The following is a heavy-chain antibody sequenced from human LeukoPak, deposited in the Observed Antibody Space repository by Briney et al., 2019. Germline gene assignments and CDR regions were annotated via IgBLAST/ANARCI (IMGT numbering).Heavy chain of an antibody. D-gene: IGHD2-15*01. CDR1: GFTFSTYA. Sequence: PPGGSLRLSCAASGFTFSTYAMTWVRQAPGEGLEWVSSISHSGGSTYYADSVKGRFTISRDNSKNTLYLQMNSLRAEDTALYYCAKDLDGVVAPAYFDYWGQGTLVTVSS. CDR2: ISHSGGST. J-gene: IGHJ4*02. V-gene: IGHV3-23*01. CDR3: AKDLDGVVAPAYFDY.